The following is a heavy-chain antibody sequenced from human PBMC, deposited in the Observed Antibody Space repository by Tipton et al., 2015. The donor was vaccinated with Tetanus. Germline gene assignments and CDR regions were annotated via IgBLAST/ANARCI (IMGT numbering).Heavy chain of an antibody. D-gene: IGHD3-16*01. CDR1: GFTISGYW. V-gene: IGHV3-74*01. J-gene: IGHJ4*02. CDR3: AKDGAVTFDH. Sequence: SLRLSCAASGFTISGYWMHWVRQAPGKGLVWVSRIRSDGSTTYYADSVKGRFTISRDHSVNTVYLQMNSLRAEDTAVYYCAKDGAVTFDHWGQGTLVTVSS. CDR2: IRSDGSTT.